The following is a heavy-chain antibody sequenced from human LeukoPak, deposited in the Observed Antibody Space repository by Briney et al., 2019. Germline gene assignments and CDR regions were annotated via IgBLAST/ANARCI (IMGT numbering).Heavy chain of an antibody. V-gene: IGHV4-31*03. CDR1: GGSISSGGYY. J-gene: IGHJ3*02. Sequence: SETLSLTCTVSGGSISSGGYYWSWIRQHPGKGLEWIGYIYYSGSTYYNPSLKSRVTISVDRSKNQFSLKLSSVTAADTAVYYCARGFRDYYDSSGYSAAFDIWGQGTMLTVSS. CDR2: IYYSGST. D-gene: IGHD3-22*01. CDR3: ARGFRDYYDSSGYSAAFDI.